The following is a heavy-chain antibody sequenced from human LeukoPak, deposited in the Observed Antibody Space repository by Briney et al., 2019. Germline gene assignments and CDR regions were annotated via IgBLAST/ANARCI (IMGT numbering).Heavy chain of an antibody. J-gene: IGHJ6*02. Sequence: GASVKVSCKASGYTFTYRYLHWVRQAPGQGLEWMGWISVYNGNTNYAQKLQGRVTMTTDTSTSTAYMELRSLRSDDTAVYYCARDPPPEMYYYGSGSFSYYYNGMDVWGQGTTVTVSS. CDR2: ISVYNGNT. CDR1: GYTFTYRY. CDR3: ARDPPPEMYYYGSGSFSYYYNGMDV. V-gene: IGHV1-18*04. D-gene: IGHD3-10*01.